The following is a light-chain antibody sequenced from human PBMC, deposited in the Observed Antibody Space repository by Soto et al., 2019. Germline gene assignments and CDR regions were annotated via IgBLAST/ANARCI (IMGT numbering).Light chain of an antibody. V-gene: IGKV3-11*01. Sequence: EIVVWQSPGTLSLSLRERANLSCRASHSVSNNYLAWYQQQPGEAPRLLMYGASTRANSIPARFSGSGSGTDLTLTISSLEPEDFAVYYCQQRSNWPPIPFGQGTRLAIK. J-gene: IGKJ5*01. CDR2: GAS. CDR1: HSVSNNY. CDR3: QQRSNWPPIP.